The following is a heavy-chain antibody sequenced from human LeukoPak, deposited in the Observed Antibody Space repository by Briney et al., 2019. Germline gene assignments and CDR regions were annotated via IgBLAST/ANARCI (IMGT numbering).Heavy chain of an antibody. CDR3: AKSNGCGLVGI. CDR1: GGSFSGYY. D-gene: IGHD2-21*01. CDR2: INHSGST. Sequence: SETLSLTCAVYGGSFSGYYWSWIRQPPGKELEWIGEINHSGSTNYNPSLKSRVTISVDTSKNQFSLKLSSVTAADTAVYYCAKSNGCGLVGIWGQGTMVTVSS. J-gene: IGHJ3*02. V-gene: IGHV4-34*01.